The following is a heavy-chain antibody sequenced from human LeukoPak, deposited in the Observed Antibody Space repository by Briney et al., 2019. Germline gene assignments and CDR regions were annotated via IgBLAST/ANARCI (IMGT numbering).Heavy chain of an antibody. J-gene: IGHJ3*02. Sequence: PGGSLRLSCAASGFTVSSNYMSWVRQAPGKGLEWVSVIYSGGSTYYADSVKGRFTISRDNSKNTLYLQMNSLRAEDTAVYYCAREPYYYDSSGYYGAGSDIWGQGTMVTVSS. V-gene: IGHV3-53*05. D-gene: IGHD3-22*01. CDR1: GFTVSSNY. CDR2: IYSGGST. CDR3: AREPYYYDSSGYYGAGSDI.